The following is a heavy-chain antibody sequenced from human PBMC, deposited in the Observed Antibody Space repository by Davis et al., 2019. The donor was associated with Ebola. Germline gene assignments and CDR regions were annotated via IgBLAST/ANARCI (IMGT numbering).Heavy chain of an antibody. J-gene: IGHJ4*02. D-gene: IGHD1-26*01. Sequence: GGSLRLSCAASGFTFSSYGMHWVRQAPDKGLEWVAVISYDGSNKYYADSVKGRFTISRDNSKNTLYLQMNSLRAEDTAVYYCARGSYPLYWGQGTLVTVSS. CDR1: GFTFSSYG. CDR3: ARGSYPLY. V-gene: IGHV3-30*03. CDR2: ISYDGSNK.